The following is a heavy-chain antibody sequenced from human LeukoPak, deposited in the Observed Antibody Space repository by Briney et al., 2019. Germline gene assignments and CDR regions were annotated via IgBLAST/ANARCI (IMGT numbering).Heavy chain of an antibody. V-gene: IGHV3-48*03. Sequence: PGGSLRLSCAASGFTLSSYEVNWVRQAAGEWPEWVSYISSSGSTTYYADSVKGRFTISRDNAKNSLYLQMNSLRAEDTAVYYCARESPQLRGFGYYFDYWGQGTLVTVSS. CDR2: ISSSGSTT. CDR3: ARESPQLRGFGYYFDY. CDR1: GFTLSSYE. D-gene: IGHD3-10*01. J-gene: IGHJ4*02.